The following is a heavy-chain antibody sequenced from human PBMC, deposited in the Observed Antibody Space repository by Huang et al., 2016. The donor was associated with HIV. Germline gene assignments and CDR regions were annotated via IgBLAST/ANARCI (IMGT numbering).Heavy chain of an antibody. V-gene: IGHV4-34*02. CDR1: GGSFTGNY. J-gene: IGHJ6*02. CDR3: ARQWTILEWLLGLDV. CDR2: VNDSGAT. D-gene: IGHD3-3*01. Sequence: QMQLQQRGAGLLKPSETLSLTCGVSGGSFTGNYLTWIRQAPGKGLEWIGEVNDSGATNYNTALNGRVTISLEKSNRELSLNLRSVTAADTAGYYCARQWTILEWLLGLDVWGQGTTVIVSS.